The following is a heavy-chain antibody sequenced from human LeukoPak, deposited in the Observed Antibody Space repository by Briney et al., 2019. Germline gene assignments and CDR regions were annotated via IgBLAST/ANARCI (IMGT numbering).Heavy chain of an antibody. Sequence: SETLSLTCTVSNYSITSAHFWGWIRQPPGQGLEWIGSISLTGSTYYNPSLKSRVTISVDTSKNQFSLKLSSVTAADTAVYYCARVSTTTVTNRYYYYGMDVWGQGTTVTVSS. CDR2: ISLTGST. D-gene: IGHD4-17*01. V-gene: IGHV4-38-2*02. CDR1: NYSITSAHF. J-gene: IGHJ6*02. CDR3: ARVSTTTVTNRYYYYGMDV.